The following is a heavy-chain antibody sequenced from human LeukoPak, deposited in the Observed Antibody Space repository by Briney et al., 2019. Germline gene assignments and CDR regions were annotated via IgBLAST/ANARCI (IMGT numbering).Heavy chain of an antibody. J-gene: IGHJ5*02. Sequence: SDTLSLICTVSGXFISRSIYYWRWVRRPPGKGLECIGSVFYTWIPYYNPSLKSRVAVSVDTPNNRFSLRLSSVTAADTALYYCARGSPYCSGGNCYPNWFDPWGQGTLVTVSS. CDR1: GXFISRSIYY. D-gene: IGHD2-15*01. CDR3: ARGSPYCSGGNCYPNWFDP. CDR2: VFYTWIP. V-gene: IGHV4-39*01.